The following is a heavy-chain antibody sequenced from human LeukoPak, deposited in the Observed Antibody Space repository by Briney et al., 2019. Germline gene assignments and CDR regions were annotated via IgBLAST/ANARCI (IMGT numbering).Heavy chain of an antibody. Sequence: ASETLSLTCTVSGGSISESSYYWGWIRQPPGKGLEWIGGIYYSGSTYYNPSLKSRVTISVDTSRKQFSLNLSSVTAADTAVYYCASHFSGASYYDTWGQGTLVTVSS. CDR3: ASHFSGASYYDT. CDR1: GGSISESSYY. D-gene: IGHD2-15*01. V-gene: IGHV4-39*01. CDR2: IYYSGST. J-gene: IGHJ4*02.